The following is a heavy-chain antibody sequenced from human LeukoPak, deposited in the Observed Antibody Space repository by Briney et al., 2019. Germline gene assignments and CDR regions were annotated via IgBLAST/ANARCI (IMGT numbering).Heavy chain of an antibody. V-gene: IGHV3-21*01. D-gene: IGHD2-15*01. CDR1: GFTFGSYS. CDR3: ARDRVYCSGGSCQPSGGDYFDY. J-gene: IGHJ4*02. CDR2: ISSSSRYI. Sequence: GGSLRLSCAASGFTFGSYSMNWVRQAPGKGLEWVSSISSSSRYIYYADSVKGRFTISRDNAKNSLYLQMNSLRVEDTAVYYCARDRVYCSGGSCQPSGGDYFDYWGQGTLVTVSS.